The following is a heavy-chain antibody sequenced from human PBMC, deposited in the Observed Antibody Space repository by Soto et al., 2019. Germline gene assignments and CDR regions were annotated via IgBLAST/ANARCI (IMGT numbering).Heavy chain of an antibody. D-gene: IGHD3-9*01. CDR3: ARDRDDILTGYYRGGRDPNNWFDP. V-gene: IGHV3-33*01. J-gene: IGHJ5*02. CDR1: GFTFSSYG. Sequence: QVQLVESGGGVVQPGRSLRLSCAASGFTFSSYGMHWVRQAPGKGLEWVAVIWYDGSNKYYADSVKGRFTISRDNSKNTLYLQMNSLRAEDTAVYYCARDRDDILTGYYRGGRDPNNWFDPWGQGTLVTVSS. CDR2: IWYDGSNK.